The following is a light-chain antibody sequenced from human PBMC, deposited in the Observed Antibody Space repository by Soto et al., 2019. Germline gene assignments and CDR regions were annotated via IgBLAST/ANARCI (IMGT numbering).Light chain of an antibody. CDR2: EVR. CDR3: SSHTGNNTFA. V-gene: IGLV2-14*01. J-gene: IGLJ1*01. CDR1: NRDVGSYNL. Sequence: QSALTQPASVSGSPGQSITIACTGTNRDVGSYNLVSWYQQRPGEAPKLIISEVRNRPSGISYRFTGSKSGNTASLTISGLQAEDEADYYCSSHTGNNTFAFGTGTKVTVL.